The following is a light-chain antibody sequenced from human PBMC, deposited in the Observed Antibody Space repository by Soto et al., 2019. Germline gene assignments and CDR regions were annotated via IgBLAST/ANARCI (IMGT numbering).Light chain of an antibody. CDR1: QSVSSSS. CDR2: DAS. J-gene: IGKJ1*01. V-gene: IGKV3-20*01. CDR3: QQYGSSPWT. Sequence: DIVLTQSPGTLSLSPGERATISCRASQSVSSSSLAWYQQKPGQAPRLLIYDASNRATGIPDRFSGSGSGTDFTLTINRLEPEDFAVYCCQQYGSSPWTFGQGTKVDIK.